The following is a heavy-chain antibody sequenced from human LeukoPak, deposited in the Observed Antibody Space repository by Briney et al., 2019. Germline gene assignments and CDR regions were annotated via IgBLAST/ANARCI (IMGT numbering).Heavy chain of an antibody. V-gene: IGHV4-34*01. J-gene: IGHJ4*02. CDR3: ARRSGTTVTSDFDY. CDR1: GGSFSGYY. D-gene: IGHD4-17*01. Sequence: PSETLSLTCAVYGGSFSGYYWSWIRQPPGKGLEWIGEINHSGSTNYNPSLKSRVTISVDTSKNQFSLKLSSVTAADTAVYYCARRSGTTVTSDFDYWGQGTLVTVSS. CDR2: INHSGST.